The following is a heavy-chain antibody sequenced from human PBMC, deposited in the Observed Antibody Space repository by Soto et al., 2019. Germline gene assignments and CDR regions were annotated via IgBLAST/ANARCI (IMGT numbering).Heavy chain of an antibody. D-gene: IGHD3-16*01. CDR1: GGTFSTFG. CDR3: ARTAPMDAGDKYYYDF. Sequence: ASVKVSCKTSGGTFSTFGISWVRQAPGEGLEWMGGIIPFFGTGGYSQKFEDRITITADESTNTVYMDLRSLTSEDTAIYYCARTAPMDAGDKYYYDFWAPGAMVTVSS. V-gene: IGHV1-69*13. CDR2: IIPFFGTG. J-gene: IGHJ4*02.